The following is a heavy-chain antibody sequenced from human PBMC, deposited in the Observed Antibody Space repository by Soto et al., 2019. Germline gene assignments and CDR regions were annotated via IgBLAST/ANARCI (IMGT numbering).Heavy chain of an antibody. J-gene: IGHJ5*02. D-gene: IGHD2-15*01. V-gene: IGHV3-11*06. CDR3: VRGGGGGLFDP. CDR2: ISPGSRYP. Sequence: PGGSLRLSCAGSGFTFGDSYMSWIRQAPGKGLEWLSYISPGSRYPAYADSVKGRFTISRDNAKRSLYLQMMSLTAEDTAIYYCVRGGGGGLFDPWGQGTMVTISS. CDR1: GFTFGDSY.